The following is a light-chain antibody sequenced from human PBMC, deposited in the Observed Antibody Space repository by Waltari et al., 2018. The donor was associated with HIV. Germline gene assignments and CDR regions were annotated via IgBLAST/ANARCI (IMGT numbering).Light chain of an antibody. CDR1: RSNIGAGYF. CDR2: SDI. J-gene: IGLJ2*01. Sequence: QSALTQPPSVSGAPGQRVTISCTGNRSNIGAGYFVHWYQHLPGTAPQLLVYSDINRPSGVPDRVSGSKSGTSASLVITGLQAEDEADYYCQSYDSSLRASVFGGGTKLTVL. CDR3: QSYDSSLRASV. V-gene: IGLV1-40*01.